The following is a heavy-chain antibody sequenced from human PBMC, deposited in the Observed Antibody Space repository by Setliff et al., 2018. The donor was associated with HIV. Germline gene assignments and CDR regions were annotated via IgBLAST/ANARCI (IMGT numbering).Heavy chain of an antibody. V-gene: IGHV5-51*01. J-gene: IGHJ6*02. CDR1: GYSFSSYW. CDR2: IYPGDSDT. CDR3: ARLGGICSGGSCTALAYTMDV. D-gene: IGHD2-15*01. Sequence: GESLKISCQGSGYSFSSYWIGWVRQMPGKGLEWMGIIYPGDSDTRYSPSFQGQVTISADKSISTAYLQCSSLKASDTAMYYCARLGGICSGGSCTALAYTMDVWGQGTTVTVS.